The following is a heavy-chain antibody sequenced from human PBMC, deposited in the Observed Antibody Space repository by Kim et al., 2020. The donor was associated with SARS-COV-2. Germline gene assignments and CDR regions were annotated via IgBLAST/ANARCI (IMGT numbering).Heavy chain of an antibody. J-gene: IGHJ6*04. CDR2: INPNSGGT. V-gene: IGHV1-2*02. CDR3: AREGITIFGVVTRYYYYGMDV. Sequence: ASVKVSCKASGYTFTGYYMHWVRQAPGQGLEWMGWINPNSGGTNYAQKFQGRVTRTRDTSISTAYMELSRLRSDDTAVYYCAREGITIFGVVTRYYYYGMDVGGKGTTVTVSS. CDR1: GYTFTGYY. D-gene: IGHD3-3*01.